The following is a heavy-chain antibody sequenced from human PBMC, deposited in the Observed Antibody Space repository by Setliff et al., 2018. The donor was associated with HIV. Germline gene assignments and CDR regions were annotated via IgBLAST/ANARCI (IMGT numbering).Heavy chain of an antibody. D-gene: IGHD3-3*01. CDR1: GYTFTNYY. Sequence: GASVKVSCKASGYTFTNYYMQWVRLAPGQGLEWMGIINPSGGSATYAQKFQGRVTMTRDTSTSTVYMELSSLRSDDTAVYYCAREGGREYDFWSGYYRPYYYYMDVWGKGTTVTVSS. J-gene: IGHJ6*03. V-gene: IGHV1-46*01. CDR2: INPSGGSA. CDR3: AREGGREYDFWSGYYRPYYYYMDV.